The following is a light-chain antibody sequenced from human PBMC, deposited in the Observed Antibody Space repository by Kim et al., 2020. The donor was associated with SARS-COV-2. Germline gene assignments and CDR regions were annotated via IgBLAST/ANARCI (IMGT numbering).Light chain of an antibody. V-gene: IGLV1-44*01. CDR3: ASWDDSLNAWV. CDR2: LET. J-gene: IGLJ3*02. CDR1: TPHVATPT. Sequence: QRVSISASGSTPHVATPTVNWYQQFPGTAPKLRIYLETRRPSGVPDRFSGSRSGTTASLAISDLRSEDEADYHCASWDDSLNAWVFGGGTKLTVL.